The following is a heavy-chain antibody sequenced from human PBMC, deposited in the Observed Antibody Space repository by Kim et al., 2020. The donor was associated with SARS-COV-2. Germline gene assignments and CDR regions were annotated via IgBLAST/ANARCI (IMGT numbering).Heavy chain of an antibody. Sequence: DSEKGRITISRDNAKNSLYLQMNSLRAEDTAVYYCARVTYDSSGYALDYWGQGTLVTVSS. J-gene: IGHJ4*02. V-gene: IGHV3-11*01. CDR3: ARVTYDSSGYALDY. D-gene: IGHD3-22*01.